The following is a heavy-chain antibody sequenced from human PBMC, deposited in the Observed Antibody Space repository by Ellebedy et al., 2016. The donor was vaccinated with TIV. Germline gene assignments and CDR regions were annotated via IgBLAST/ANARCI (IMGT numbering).Heavy chain of an antibody. CDR2: VNHGGNT. CDR1: GDSIRSSDYF. Sequence: SETLSLXXTVSGDSIRSSDYFWAWIRQPPGKGLEWVGNVNHGGNTYYNPSLKRRVTISVDTSKNQFSLKLSSVTATDTAVYYCAREGWRGGSHDYWGQGTLVTVSS. D-gene: IGHD1-26*01. V-gene: IGHV4-39*02. CDR3: AREGWRGGSHDY. J-gene: IGHJ4*02.